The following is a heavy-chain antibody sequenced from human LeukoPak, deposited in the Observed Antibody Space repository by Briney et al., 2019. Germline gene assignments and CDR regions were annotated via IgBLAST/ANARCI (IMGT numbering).Heavy chain of an antibody. CDR2: IKQDGSVK. J-gene: IGHJ4*02. D-gene: IGHD2-8*01. V-gene: IGHV3-7*05. Sequence: GGSLRLSCAASGFTFSSFWMTWFRQAPGKGLEWVANIKQDGSVKNYEDSVKGRFTISRDNAKNSLYLQMDSLRAEDTAVYYCARVAACANGVCSDFDYWGQGTLVTVSS. CDR3: ARVAACANGVCSDFDY. CDR1: GFTFSSFW.